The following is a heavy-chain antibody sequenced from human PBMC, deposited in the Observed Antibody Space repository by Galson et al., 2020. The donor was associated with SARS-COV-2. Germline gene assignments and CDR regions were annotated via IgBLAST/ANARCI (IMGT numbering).Heavy chain of an antibody. CDR1: GFTFSSYA. D-gene: IGHD1-7*01. CDR2: ISYDGSNK. CDR3: ARGAQTNNFDY. Sequence: GGFLRLSCAASGFTFSSYAMHWVRQAPGKGLEWVAVISYDGSNKYYADSVKGRFTISRDNSKNTLYLQMNSLRAEDTAVYYCARGAQTNNFDYWGQGTLVTVSS. J-gene: IGHJ4*02. V-gene: IGHV3-30*04.